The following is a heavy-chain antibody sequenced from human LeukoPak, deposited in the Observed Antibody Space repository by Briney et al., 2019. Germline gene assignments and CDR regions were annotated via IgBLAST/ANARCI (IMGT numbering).Heavy chain of an antibody. D-gene: IGHD3-9*01. Sequence: KPSETLSLTCTVSGYSISSGYYWGWIRQPPGKGLEWIGNIYHSGSTYYNPSLKSRVTISVDTSKNQFSLKLSSVTAADTAVYYCARHGLGYFDWFPPFDYWGQGTLVTVSS. V-gene: IGHV4-38-2*02. CDR3: ARHGLGYFDWFPPFDY. J-gene: IGHJ4*02. CDR1: GYSISSGYY. CDR2: IYHSGST.